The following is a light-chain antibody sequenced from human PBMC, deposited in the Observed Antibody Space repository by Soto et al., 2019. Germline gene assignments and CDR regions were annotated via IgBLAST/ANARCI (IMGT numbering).Light chain of an antibody. CDR2: DVS. J-gene: IGLJ1*01. CDR1: SSDVGGSNY. CDR3: SSYTSSSTLRGV. V-gene: IGLV2-14*01. Sequence: QSALTQPASVSGSPGQSITISCTETSSDVGGSNYVSWYQQHPGKAPKLMIYDVSNRPSGVSNRFSGSKSGNTASLTISGLQAEDEADYYCSSYTSSSTLRGVFGTGTKVTVL.